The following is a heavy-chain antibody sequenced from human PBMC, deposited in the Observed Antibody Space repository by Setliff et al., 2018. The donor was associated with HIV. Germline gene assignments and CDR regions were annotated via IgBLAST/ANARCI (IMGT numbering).Heavy chain of an antibody. J-gene: IGHJ3*02. CDR2: ISDYTGNT. CDR3: ARYASYTSDWREAFDI. V-gene: IGHV1-18*01. D-gene: IGHD6-19*01. CDR1: GYTFSSHG. Sequence: SVKVSCKASGYTFSSHGITWVRQVPGQGLEWMGWISDYTGNTNYAQKFQARVTMTIDSSATTAYMELRSLRADDTALYYCARYASYTSDWREAFDIWGQGTMVTVSS.